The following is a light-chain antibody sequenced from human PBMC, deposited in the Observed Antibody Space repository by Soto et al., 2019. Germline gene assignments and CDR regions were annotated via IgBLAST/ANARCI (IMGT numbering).Light chain of an antibody. Sequence: DIQMTQSPSTLSAPVGDRVTITCRASQTISNWLAWYQQTPGKAPKVLIYDASTLDGGVPSRFSGRRSGTDFTLTISSLQPSDFATYYCQQYNTYPLTFGGGTKVDIK. J-gene: IGKJ4*01. CDR2: DAS. CDR3: QQYNTYPLT. V-gene: IGKV1-5*01. CDR1: QTISNW.